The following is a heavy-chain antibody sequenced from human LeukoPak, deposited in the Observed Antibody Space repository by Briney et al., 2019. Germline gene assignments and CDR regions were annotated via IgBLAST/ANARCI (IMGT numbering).Heavy chain of an antibody. Sequence: SGPTLVKPTQTLTLTCTFSGFSLSTSGVGVGWIRQPPGKALEWLALIYWNDDKRYSPSLKSRLTITKDNSKNQVVLTMTNMDPVDTATYYCAHMRLLGYCSSTSCSPWDYWGQGTLVTVSS. V-gene: IGHV2-5*01. CDR1: GFSLSTSGVG. CDR3: AHMRLLGYCSSTSCSPWDY. D-gene: IGHD2-2*01. J-gene: IGHJ4*02. CDR2: IYWNDDK.